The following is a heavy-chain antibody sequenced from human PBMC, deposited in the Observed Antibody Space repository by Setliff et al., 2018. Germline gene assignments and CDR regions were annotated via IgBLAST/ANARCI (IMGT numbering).Heavy chain of an antibody. V-gene: IGHV3-30*02. D-gene: IGHD3-22*01. J-gene: IGHJ4*02. CDR1: GFIFSGYG. Sequence: GGSLRLSCAASGFIFSGYGIHWVRQAPGKGLEWVAFIRPDGSNKYYADFVKGRFTISRDNSKNTLYLQMNSLRVEDTAVYYCAKDTYYYDSSGYYVVDYWGQGTLVTVSS. CDR2: IRPDGSNK. CDR3: AKDTYYYDSSGYYVVDY.